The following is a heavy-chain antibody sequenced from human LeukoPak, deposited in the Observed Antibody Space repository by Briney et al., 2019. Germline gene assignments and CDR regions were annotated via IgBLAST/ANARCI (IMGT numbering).Heavy chain of an antibody. V-gene: IGHV3-74*01. Sequence: GGSLRLSCAASGFTFSSYWMHWVRQAPGKGLVWVSRINSDGSSTSYADSVKGRFTISRDNAKNTLYLQMNSLRAEDTAVYYCASGDSSGYYLSSYWGQGTLVTVSS. J-gene: IGHJ4*02. D-gene: IGHD3-22*01. CDR3: ASGDSSGYYLSSY. CDR1: GFTFSSYW. CDR2: INSDGSST.